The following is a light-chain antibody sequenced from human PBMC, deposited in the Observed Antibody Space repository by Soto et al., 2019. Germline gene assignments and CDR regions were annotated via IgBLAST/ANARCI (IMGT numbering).Light chain of an antibody. J-gene: IGKJ4*01. CDR1: QSLLHSHGYNY. Sequence: DIVMTQSPLSLPVTPGEPASISCRSSQSLLHSHGYNYLHWYLQKPGQSPQLLIYLGSNRASGVPDRFSGSGSGTDFTLKISRVEAEDVGVYYCMQALQTPLTFGGGTKVEIK. CDR3: MQALQTPLT. V-gene: IGKV2-28*01. CDR2: LGS.